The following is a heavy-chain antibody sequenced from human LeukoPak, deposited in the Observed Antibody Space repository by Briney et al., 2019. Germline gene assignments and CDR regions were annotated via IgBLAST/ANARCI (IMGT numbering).Heavy chain of an antibody. V-gene: IGHV4-4*07. CDR1: GGSISSYY. D-gene: IGHD2-2*02. CDR3: ARERGYCSSTSCYTDIDY. CDR2: IYTSGST. Sequence: SETLSLTCTVSGGSISSYYWSWIRQPAGKGLEWIGRIYTSGSTNYNPSLKSRVTISVDTSKNQFSLKLSSVTAADTAVYYCARERGYCSSTSCYTDIDYWGQGTLVTVSS. J-gene: IGHJ4*02.